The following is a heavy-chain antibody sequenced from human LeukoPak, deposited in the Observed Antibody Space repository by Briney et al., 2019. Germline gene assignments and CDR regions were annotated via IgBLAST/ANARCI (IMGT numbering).Heavy chain of an antibody. D-gene: IGHD3-10*01. V-gene: IGHV4-34*01. Sequence: GSLRLSCAASGFTFSTYWMSWVRQAPGKGLEWIGEINHSGSTNYNPSLKSRVTISVDTSKNQFSLKLSSVTAADTAVYYCARDPASTMVRGVRSDAFDIWGQGTMVTVSS. CDR1: GFTFSTYW. CDR3: ARDPASTMVRGVRSDAFDI. CDR2: INHSGST. J-gene: IGHJ3*02.